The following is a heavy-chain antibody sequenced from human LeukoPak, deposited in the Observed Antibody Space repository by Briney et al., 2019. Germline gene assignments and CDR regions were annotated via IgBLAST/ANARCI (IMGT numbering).Heavy chain of an antibody. Sequence: ASVKVSCKASGYTFTGYYMHWVRQAPGQGLEWMGWINPNSGGTNYAQKFQGRVTMTRDTSISTAYMELSRLRSDDTAVYYCAREGVTPYYYYGMDVWGQGTTVTVSS. D-gene: IGHD2-21*02. CDR3: AREGVTPYYYYGMDV. J-gene: IGHJ6*02. CDR1: GYTFTGYY. V-gene: IGHV1-2*02. CDR2: INPNSGGT.